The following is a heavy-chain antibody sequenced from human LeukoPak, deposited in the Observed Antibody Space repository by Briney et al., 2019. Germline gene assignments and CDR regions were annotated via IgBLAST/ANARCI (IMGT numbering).Heavy chain of an antibody. CDR1: GDIFTSYG. J-gene: IGHJ4*02. D-gene: IGHD3-22*01. V-gene: IGHV1-18*01. CDR3: ARDSLYYYDSSGESIFDY. Sequence: VASVKVSCKASGDIFTSYGFSWVRQAPGQGLEWMGWISGYNGNTNYAQKYQGRVTMTRDTSTSTVYMELSSLRSEGTAVYYCARDSLYYYDSSGESIFDYWGQGTLVTVSS. CDR2: ISGYNGNT.